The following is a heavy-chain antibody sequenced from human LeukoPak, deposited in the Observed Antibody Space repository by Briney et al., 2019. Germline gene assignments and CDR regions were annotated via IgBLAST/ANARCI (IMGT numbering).Heavy chain of an antibody. CDR2: IYYSGST. D-gene: IGHD3-22*01. CDR1: GGSISSGGYY. V-gene: IGHV4-31*03. Sequence: SETLSLTCTVSGGSISSGGYYWSWIRQHPGKGLEWIGYIYYSGSTYYNPSLKSRVTITVDTSKNQFSLKLSSVTAADTAVYYCARIVGLPYNWFDPWGQGTLVTVSS. J-gene: IGHJ5*02. CDR3: ARIVGLPYNWFDP.